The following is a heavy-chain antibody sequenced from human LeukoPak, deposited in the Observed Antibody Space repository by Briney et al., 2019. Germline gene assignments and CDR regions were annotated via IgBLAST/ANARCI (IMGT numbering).Heavy chain of an antibody. CDR2: ISSSSSYI. D-gene: IGHD4-11*01. V-gene: IGHV3-21*01. CDR1: GFTFSSYS. CDR3: TGHHQAYSRTY. J-gene: IGHJ4*02. Sequence: GGPLRLSCAASGFTFSSYSMNWVRQAPGKGLEWVSSISSSSSYIYYADSVRGRFTISRDNAKNSLYLQMNSLRAEDTAVYYCTGHHQAYSRTYWGQGTLVTVSS.